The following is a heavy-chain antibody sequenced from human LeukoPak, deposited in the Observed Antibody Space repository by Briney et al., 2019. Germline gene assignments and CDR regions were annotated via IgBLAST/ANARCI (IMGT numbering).Heavy chain of an antibody. CDR2: IYYSGST. J-gene: IGHJ4*02. D-gene: IGHD4-11*01. CDR3: ARHSYDYSNYFDY. V-gene: IGHV4-59*08. Sequence: SETLSLTCTVSGGSISSYYWSWIRQPPGKGLEWIGYIYYSGSTNHNPSLKSRVTISVDTSKNQFSLKLSSVTAADTAVYYCARHSYDYSNYFDYWGQGTLVTVSS. CDR1: GGSISSYY.